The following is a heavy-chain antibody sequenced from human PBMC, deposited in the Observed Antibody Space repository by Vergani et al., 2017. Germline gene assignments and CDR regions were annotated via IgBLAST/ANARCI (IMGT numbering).Heavy chain of an antibody. D-gene: IGHD6-13*01. Sequence: EVQLVQSGAEVKKPGESLKISCKGSGYSFTSYWIGWVRQMPGKGLEWMGIIYPGDSDTRYSPSFQGQVTISADKSISAAYQEWSSLEASDTAMYYCARVDSSSRWWYFDLWGRGTLVTVSS. CDR3: ARVDSSSRWWYFDL. J-gene: IGHJ2*01. CDR1: GYSFTSYW. CDR2: IYPGDSDT. V-gene: IGHV5-51*01.